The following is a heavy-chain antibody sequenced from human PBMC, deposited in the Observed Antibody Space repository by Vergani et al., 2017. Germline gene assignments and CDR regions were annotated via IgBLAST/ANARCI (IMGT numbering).Heavy chain of an antibody. D-gene: IGHD2-15*01. CDR3: ATAGAAYCRGASCYDFFEY. CDR1: GFSFRGHG. Sequence: QVHLVESGGGVVQPGRSLTLSCVASGFSFRGHGMHWVRQAPGKGLELVAMISYDGDRRDYGDFAKGRFTISRDSSKTVYLQMNSLRVEDTAMYYCATAGAAYCRGASCYDFFEYWGQGTLVTVAS. V-gene: IGHV3-30*03. J-gene: IGHJ4*02. CDR2: ISYDGDRR.